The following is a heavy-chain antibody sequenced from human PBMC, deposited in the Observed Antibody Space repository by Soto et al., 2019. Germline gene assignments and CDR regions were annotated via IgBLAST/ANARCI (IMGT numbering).Heavy chain of an antibody. Sequence: SQTLSLTCAISGDSVSSNSAAWNWIRQSASRGLEWLGRTYYRYKWYNDYAVSVKSRITINPDTSKNQFSLQLNSVTPDDTAVYYCARLIGDSWLDSWGQGTLVTVSS. CDR2: TYYRYKWYN. CDR1: GDSVSSNSAA. J-gene: IGHJ5*01. V-gene: IGHV6-1*01. D-gene: IGHD2-8*01. CDR3: ARLIGDSWLDS.